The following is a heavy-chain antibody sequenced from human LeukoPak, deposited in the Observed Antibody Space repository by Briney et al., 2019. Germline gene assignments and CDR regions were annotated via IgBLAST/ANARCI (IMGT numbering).Heavy chain of an antibody. J-gene: IGHJ6*03. CDR3: AKNGIDIVVVVAALGHYYYYMDV. V-gene: IGHV3-48*03. Sequence: GGSLRLSCAASGFTFSNYEMNWVRQAPGKGLEWVSYISSSGSTIYYADSVKGRFTISRDNSKNTLYLQMNSLRAEDTAVYYCAKNGIDIVVVVAALGHYYYYMDVWGKGTTVTISS. CDR2: ISSSGSTI. CDR1: GFTFSNYE. D-gene: IGHD2-15*01.